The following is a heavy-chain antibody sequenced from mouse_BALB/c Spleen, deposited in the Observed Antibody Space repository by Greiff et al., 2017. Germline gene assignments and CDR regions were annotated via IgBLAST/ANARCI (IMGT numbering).Heavy chain of an antibody. CDR3: ARAYYGNWFAY. CDR1: GYTFTSYW. V-gene: IGHV1-7*01. D-gene: IGHD2-10*01. CDR2: INPSTGYT. Sequence: QVQLKESGAELAKPGASVKMSCKASGYTFTSYWMHWVKQRPGQGLEWIGYINPSTGYTEYNQKFKDKATLTADKSSSTAYMQLSSLTSEDSAVYYCARAYYGNWFAYWGQGTLVTVSA. J-gene: IGHJ3*01.